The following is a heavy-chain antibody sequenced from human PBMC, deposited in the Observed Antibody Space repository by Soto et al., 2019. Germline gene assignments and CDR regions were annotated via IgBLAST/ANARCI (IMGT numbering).Heavy chain of an antibody. CDR2: IDPSDSQT. Sequence: GESLKISCKGSGDSFAGYWITWVRQKPGKGLEWMGRIDPSDSQTYYSPSFRGHVTISVTKSITTVFLQWSSLRAADTALYYCARETYRGFYFDYWGQGTLVTVSS. D-gene: IGHD4-4*01. CDR1: GDSFAGYW. J-gene: IGHJ4*02. CDR3: ARETYRGFYFDY. V-gene: IGHV5-10-1*01.